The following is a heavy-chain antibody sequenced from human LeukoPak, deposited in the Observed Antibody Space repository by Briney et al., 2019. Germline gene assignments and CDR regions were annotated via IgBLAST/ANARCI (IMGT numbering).Heavy chain of an antibody. J-gene: IGHJ3*02. V-gene: IGHV1-2*02. CDR3: AGHWGSNDAFDI. Sequence: ASVKVSCKASGHTFTGYYMHWVRQAPGQGLEWMGWINPNNDDTYYVQKFQGRVTMTRDTSISTAYMELGRLESDDTAVYYCAGHWGSNDAFDIWGQGTMVTVSS. CDR1: GHTFTGYY. D-gene: IGHD7-27*01. CDR2: INPNNDDT.